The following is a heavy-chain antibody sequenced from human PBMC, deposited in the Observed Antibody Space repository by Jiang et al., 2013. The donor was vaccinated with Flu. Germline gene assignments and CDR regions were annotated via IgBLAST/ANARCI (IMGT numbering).Heavy chain of an antibody. CDR3: ARGGECSGGRCYSMGY. J-gene: IGHJ4*02. D-gene: IGHD2-15*01. CDR1: GYTFTSYA. CDR2: SNAGNGNT. V-gene: IGHV1-3*02. Sequence: GAEVKKPGASVKVSCKASGYTFTSYAMHWVRQAPGQRLEWMGWSNAGNGNTKYSQEFQGRVTITRDTSASTAYMELSSLRSEDTAVYYCARGGECSGGRCYSMGYWGQGTLVTVSS.